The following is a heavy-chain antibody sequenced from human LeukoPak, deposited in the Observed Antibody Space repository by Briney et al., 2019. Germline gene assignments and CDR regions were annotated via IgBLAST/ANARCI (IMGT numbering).Heavy chain of an antibody. V-gene: IGHV3-23*01. CDR1: GFTFSSYA. J-gene: IGHJ4*02. D-gene: IGHD3-22*01. CDR2: ISGSGGST. Sequence: PGGSLRLSCAASGFTFSSYAMSWVRQAPGKGLEWVSAISGSGGSTYYADSVKGRFTISRDNSKNTLYLQMNSLRAEDTAVYYCAKGGVITMIVVTYFDYWGQGTLVTVSS. CDR3: AKGGVITMIVVTYFDY.